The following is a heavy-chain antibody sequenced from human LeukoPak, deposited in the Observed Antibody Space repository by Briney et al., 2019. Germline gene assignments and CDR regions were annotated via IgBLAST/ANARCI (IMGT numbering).Heavy chain of an antibody. J-gene: IGHJ5*02. V-gene: IGHV3-23*01. Sequence: PGGSLRLSCAASGFTFSSYAMSWVRQAPGKGLEWVSAISGSGGSTYYADSVKGRFTISRDNAKNSLYLQMNSLRAEDTAVYYCARDLTMMTTVTRGLGSWGQGTLVTVSS. CDR3: ARDLTMMTTVTRGLGS. CDR2: ISGSGGST. D-gene: IGHD4-17*01. CDR1: GFTFSSYA.